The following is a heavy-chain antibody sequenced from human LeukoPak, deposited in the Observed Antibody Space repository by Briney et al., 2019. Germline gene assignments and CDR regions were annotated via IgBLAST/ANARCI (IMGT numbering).Heavy chain of an antibody. Sequence: GGSLRLSCAASGFTFSSYSMNWVRQAPGKGLEWVSSISSSSSYIYYADSVKGRFTISRDNAKNSLYLQMNSLRAEDTAVYYCARDRSSSWDYYYGMDVWGQGTTVSVSS. V-gene: IGHV3-21*01. J-gene: IGHJ6*02. CDR1: GFTFSSYS. D-gene: IGHD6-13*01. CDR3: ARDRSSSWDYYYGMDV. CDR2: ISSSSSYI.